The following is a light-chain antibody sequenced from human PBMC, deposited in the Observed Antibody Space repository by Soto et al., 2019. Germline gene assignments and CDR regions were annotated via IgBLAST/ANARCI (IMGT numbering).Light chain of an antibody. J-gene: IGKJ1*01. CDR2: LAS. CDR1: QSVSGY. Sequence: EIVLTQSPATLSVSPGETATLSCRASQSVSGYIGWYQQNPRQAPRLLIYLASNRAAGVPARFSGSGCGTDSTITISDVEPEDFAVYYCQQRSNLWTFGQ. V-gene: IGKV3-11*01. CDR3: QQRSNLWT.